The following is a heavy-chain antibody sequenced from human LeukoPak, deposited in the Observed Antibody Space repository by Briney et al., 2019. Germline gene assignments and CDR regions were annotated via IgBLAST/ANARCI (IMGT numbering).Heavy chain of an antibody. D-gene: IGHD4-17*01. CDR3: ARDSTVTRWSWFDP. Sequence: SETLSLTCAVSGGSISSGGYSWSWIRQPPGKGLEWIGYIYHSGSTYYNPSLKSRVTISVDRSKNQFSLKLSSVTAADTAVYYCARDSTVTRWSWFDPWGQGTLVTVSS. CDR2: IYHSGST. V-gene: IGHV4-30-2*01. CDR1: GGSISSGGYS. J-gene: IGHJ5*02.